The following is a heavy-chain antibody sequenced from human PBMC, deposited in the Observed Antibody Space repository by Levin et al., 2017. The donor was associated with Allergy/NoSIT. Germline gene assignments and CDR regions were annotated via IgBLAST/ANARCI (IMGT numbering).Heavy chain of an antibody. D-gene: IGHD4-17*01. V-gene: IGHV3-21*06. CDR1: GFTFNTYS. CDR2: ISSSSRYI. J-gene: IGHJ6*02. Sequence: PGESLKISCVASGFTFNTYSMNWVRQAPGKGLEWVSSISSSSRYIYYAESLKGRFTVSRDNAKNSLYLQMTSLRAEDTAVYYCATSRQDYGDGRDGLDVWGQGTTATVSS. CDR3: ATSRQDYGDGRDGLDV.